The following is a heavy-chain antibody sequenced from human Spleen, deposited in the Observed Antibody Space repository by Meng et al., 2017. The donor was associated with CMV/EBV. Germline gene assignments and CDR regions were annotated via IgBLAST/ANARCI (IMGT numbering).Heavy chain of an antibody. V-gene: IGHV3-30*02. CDR2: IRYDGSNE. CDR1: GFTVSRNY. Sequence: GESLKISCAASGFTVSRNYMSWVRQAPGKGLEWVAFIRYDGSNEYYADSVKGRLTISRDNSKSTLFLQMNSLRPEDTAVYYCARDQTGYWGQGTLVTVSS. J-gene: IGHJ4*02. CDR3: ARDQTGY.